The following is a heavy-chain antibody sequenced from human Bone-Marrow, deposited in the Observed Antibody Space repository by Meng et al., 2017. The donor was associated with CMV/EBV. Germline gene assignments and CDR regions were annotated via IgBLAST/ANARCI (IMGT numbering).Heavy chain of an antibody. CDR1: GFTFSSFA. CDR2: ISGSGGST. Sequence: GEYLKISCAASGFTFSSFAMSWVRQGPGKGLEWVSVISGSGGSTYYADSVKGRFTISRDNSKNTLYLQMNNLSAEDTAVYYCAKHQGFCSGASCYSMDYWGQGTLVTVSS. D-gene: IGHD2-15*01. J-gene: IGHJ4*02. V-gene: IGHV3-23*01. CDR3: AKHQGFCSGASCYSMDY.